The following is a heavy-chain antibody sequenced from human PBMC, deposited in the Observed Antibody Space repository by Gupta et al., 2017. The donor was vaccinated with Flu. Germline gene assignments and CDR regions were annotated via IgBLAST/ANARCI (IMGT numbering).Heavy chain of an antibody. V-gene: IGHV3-23*01. CDR3: VKAVNSYCISTTCYWGFDY. CDR2: IGGTGSDT. D-gene: IGHD2-2*01. J-gene: IGHJ4*02. Sequence: GMEWVSTIGGTGSDTYYEDSVKGRFTISRDNYKSTLYLQMNSLRAEDTAVYYCVKAVNSYCISTTCYWGFDYWGQGTLVTGSS.